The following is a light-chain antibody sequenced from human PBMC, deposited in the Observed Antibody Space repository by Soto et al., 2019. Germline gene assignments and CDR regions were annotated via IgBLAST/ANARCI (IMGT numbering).Light chain of an antibody. CDR1: HDINNY. CDR2: AAS. V-gene: IGKV1-8*01. Sequence: AIRMTQSPSSFSASTGDRVTITCRASHDINNYLAWYQQKPGKAPKLLIYAASTLQTGVPSRFSGSGSGTDFTLTISYLQSEDFATYYCQHYQSYPYTFGHGTKLEI. CDR3: QHYQSYPYT. J-gene: IGKJ2*01.